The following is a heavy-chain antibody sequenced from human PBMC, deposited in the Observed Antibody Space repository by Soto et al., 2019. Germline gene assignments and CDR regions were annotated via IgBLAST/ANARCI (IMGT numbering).Heavy chain of an antibody. D-gene: IGHD3-3*01. V-gene: IGHV4-31*03. CDR2: VYHSGST. Sequence: QVQLQVSGPGLVKPSQTLSLTCNVSGDSITGGGYYWSWLRQQPGKGLEWIGYVYHSGSTYYNPPLKSRVTMSVDTSKNQFSLNLSSVTVADTAVYYCARQTTIMMPRGVVITYGGPFDPWGQGTLVTVSS. CDR3: ARQTTIMMPRGVVITYGGPFDP. J-gene: IGHJ5*02. CDR1: GDSITGGGYY.